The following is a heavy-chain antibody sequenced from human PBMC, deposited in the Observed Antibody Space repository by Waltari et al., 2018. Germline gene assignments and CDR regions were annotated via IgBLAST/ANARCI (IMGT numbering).Heavy chain of an antibody. CDR2: INHSGST. Sequence: QVQLQQWGAGLLKPSETLSPTCAVYGGSFRASYSSWIRQPPGKGLAWIGEINHSGSTNYNPSLKSRVTISVDTSKNQFSLKLSSVTAADTAVYYCARVTNGGIDYWGQGTLVTVSS. D-gene: IGHD7-27*01. V-gene: IGHV4-34*01. CDR3: ARVTNGGIDY. J-gene: IGHJ4*02. CDR1: GGSFRASY.